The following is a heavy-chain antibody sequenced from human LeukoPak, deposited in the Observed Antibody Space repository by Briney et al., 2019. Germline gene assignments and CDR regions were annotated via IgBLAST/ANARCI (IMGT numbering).Heavy chain of an antibody. D-gene: IGHD2-15*01. V-gene: IGHV4-59*01. Sequence: SETLSLTCTVSGASISGYYWSWIRQPPGKGLEWIGYIYYSGSTNYNPSLKSRVTISVDTSKNQFSLKLSSVTAADTAVYYCARDPRDCSGGSCYTYGMDVWGQGTTVTVSS. CDR2: IYYSGST. J-gene: IGHJ6*02. CDR1: GASISGYY. CDR3: ARDPRDCSGGSCYTYGMDV.